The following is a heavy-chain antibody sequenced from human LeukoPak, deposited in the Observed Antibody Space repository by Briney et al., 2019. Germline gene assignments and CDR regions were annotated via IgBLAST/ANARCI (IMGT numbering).Heavy chain of an antibody. J-gene: IGHJ4*02. CDR2: IRYDGSNK. Sequence: QSGGSLRLSCAASGFTFSSYGMHWVRQAAGKGLEWVAFIRYDGSNKYYADSVKGRFTISRDNSKNTLYLQMNSLRAEDTAVYYCVWFGDSRILYWGQGTLVTVSS. D-gene: IGHD3-10*01. CDR1: GFTFSSYG. CDR3: VWFGDSRILY. V-gene: IGHV3-30*02.